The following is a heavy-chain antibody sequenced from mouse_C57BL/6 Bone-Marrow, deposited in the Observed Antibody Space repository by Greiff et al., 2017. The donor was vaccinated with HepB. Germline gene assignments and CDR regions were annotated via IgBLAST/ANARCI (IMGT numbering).Heavy chain of an antibody. D-gene: IGHD2-4*01. J-gene: IGHJ3*01. CDR1: GYSITSGYY. CDR2: ISYDGSN. V-gene: IGHV3-6*01. Sequence: DVHLVESGPGLVKPSQSLSLTCSVTGYSITSGYYWNWIRQFPGNKLEWMGYISYDGSNNYNPSLKNRISITRDTSKNQFFLKLNSVTTEDTATYYCARGTGLRRGAWFAYWGQGTLVTVSA. CDR3: ARGTGLRRGAWFAY.